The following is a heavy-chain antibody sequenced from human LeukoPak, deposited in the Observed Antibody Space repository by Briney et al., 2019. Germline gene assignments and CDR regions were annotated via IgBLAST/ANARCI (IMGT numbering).Heavy chain of an antibody. CDR3: AKDLAWGAAAGMVFDY. CDR1: GFTFDDYA. Sequence: GGSLRLSCAASGFTFDDYAMHWVRQAPGKGLEWVSLISGDGGITYYADSVKGRFTISRDNSKNSLYLQMNSLRTEDTALYYCAKDLAWGAAAGMVFDYWGQGTLVTVSS. D-gene: IGHD6-13*01. V-gene: IGHV3-43*02. CDR2: ISGDGGIT. J-gene: IGHJ4*02.